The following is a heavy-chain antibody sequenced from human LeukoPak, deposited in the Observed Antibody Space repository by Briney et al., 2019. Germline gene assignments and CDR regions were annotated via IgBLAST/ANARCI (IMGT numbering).Heavy chain of an antibody. CDR3: ARGGPYDYVWGSYRSGPHWFDP. V-gene: IGHV4-34*01. Sequence: PSETLSLTCAVYGGSFSGYYWSWIRQPPGKVLEWIGEINHSGSTNYNPSLKSRVTISVDTSKNQFSLKLRSVTAADTAVYYCARGGPYDYVWGSYRSGPHWFDPWGQGTLVTVSS. CDR2: INHSGST. J-gene: IGHJ5*02. CDR1: GGSFSGYY. D-gene: IGHD3-16*02.